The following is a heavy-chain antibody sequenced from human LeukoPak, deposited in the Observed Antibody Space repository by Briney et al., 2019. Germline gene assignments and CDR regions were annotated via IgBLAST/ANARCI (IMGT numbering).Heavy chain of an antibody. CDR2: IYTSGST. CDR3: ARDLEGYSSSWTYWYFDL. J-gene: IGHJ2*01. Sequence: IPSETLSLTCTVSGGSISSYYWSWIRQPAGKGLEWIGRIYTSGSTNYNPSLKSRVTMSVDTSKNQFSLKLSSVTAADTAVYYCARDLEGYSSSWTYWYFDLWGRGTLVTVSS. D-gene: IGHD6-13*01. CDR1: GGSISSYY. V-gene: IGHV4-4*07.